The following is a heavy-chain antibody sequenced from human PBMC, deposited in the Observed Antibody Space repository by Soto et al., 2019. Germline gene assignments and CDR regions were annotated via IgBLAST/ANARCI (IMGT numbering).Heavy chain of an antibody. D-gene: IGHD2-2*02. J-gene: IGHJ4*02. Sequence: QEQLVESGGGVVQPGRSLRLSCAASGFTFNTYGMHWVRQAPGKGLEWVAVISYDGSDKYYADSVKGRFIISRDNSKNTLYLQMNSLRAEDTAIYYCAKSPNFYCSSPNSYKFYFDFWGQGALVTVSS. CDR3: AKSPNFYCSSPNSYKFYFDF. CDR2: ISYDGSDK. V-gene: IGHV3-30*18. CDR1: GFTFNTYG.